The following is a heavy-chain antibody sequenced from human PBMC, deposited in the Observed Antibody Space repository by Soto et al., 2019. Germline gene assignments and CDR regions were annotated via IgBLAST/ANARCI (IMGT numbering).Heavy chain of an antibody. D-gene: IGHD2-8*01. Sequence: ASVKVSCKASGYTFTSYGISWVRQAPGQGLEWMGWISAYNGNTNYAQKLQGRVTMTTDTPTSTAYMELRSLRSDDAAVYYCARFGLSCTNGVCENLNYYYCMDVWGQGTTVTVSS. V-gene: IGHV1-18*01. CDR2: ISAYNGNT. J-gene: IGHJ6*02. CDR1: GYTFTSYG. CDR3: ARFGLSCTNGVCENLNYYYCMDV.